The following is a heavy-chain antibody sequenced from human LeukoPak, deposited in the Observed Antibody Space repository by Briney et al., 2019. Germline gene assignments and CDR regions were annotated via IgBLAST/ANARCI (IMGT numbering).Heavy chain of an antibody. CDR3: ARGPTSYYYYYMDV. D-gene: IGHD1/OR15-1a*01. CDR1: GGSISSGSYY. V-gene: IGHV4-61*02. CDR2: IYYSGST. J-gene: IGHJ6*03. Sequence: SQTPSLTCTVSGGSISSGSYYWSWIRQPAGTGLEGIGRIYYSGSTNYNPSLKSRVTISVDTSKNQFSLKLSSVTAADTAVYYCARGPTSYYYYYMDVWGKGTTVTVSS.